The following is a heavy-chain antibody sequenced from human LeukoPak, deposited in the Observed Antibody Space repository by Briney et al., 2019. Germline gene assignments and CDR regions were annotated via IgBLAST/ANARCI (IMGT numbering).Heavy chain of an antibody. D-gene: IGHD3-10*01. J-gene: IGHJ4*02. Sequence: PSETLSLTCTVSGGSISSSSYYWDWIRQPPGKGLEWIGSIYYSGSTYYNPSLKSRVTISVDTSKNQFSLKLSSVTAADTAVYYCARVRRRRITMVRGVSHFDYWGQGTLVTVSS. CDR3: ARVRRRRITMVRGVSHFDY. CDR1: GGSISSSSYY. V-gene: IGHV4-39*01. CDR2: IYYSGST.